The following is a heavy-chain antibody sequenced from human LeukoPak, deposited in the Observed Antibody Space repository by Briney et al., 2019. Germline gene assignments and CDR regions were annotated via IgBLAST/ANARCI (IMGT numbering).Heavy chain of an antibody. J-gene: IGHJ4*02. V-gene: IGHV3-33*01. D-gene: IGHD2-8*01. CDR2: IWYDGSNK. CDR1: GFTFSSYG. CDR3: ASAGYCTNGVCSAPDY. Sequence: GGSLRLSCAASGFTFSSYGMPWVRQAPGKGLEWVAVIWYDGSNKYYADSVKGRFTISRDNSKNTLYLQMNSLRAEDTAVYYCASAGYCTNGVCSAPDYWGQGTLVTVSS.